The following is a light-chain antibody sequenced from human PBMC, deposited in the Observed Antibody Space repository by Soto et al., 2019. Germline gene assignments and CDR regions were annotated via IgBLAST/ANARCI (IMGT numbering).Light chain of an antibody. V-gene: IGKV3-11*01. Sequence: EIVLTQSPATLSAFPGDRVTLSCRASQALNTRLAWYQHKPGQAPRLLIYLTSNRAAGVPSRFSAWGSETDFTLTISDVQPEDFAVYYCHQSQSWPRTVGQGTKVDIK. CDR1: QALNTR. J-gene: IGKJ1*01. CDR3: HQSQSWPRT. CDR2: LTS.